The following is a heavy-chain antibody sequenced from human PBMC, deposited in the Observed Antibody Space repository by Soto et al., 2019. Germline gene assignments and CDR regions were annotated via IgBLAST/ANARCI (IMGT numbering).Heavy chain of an antibody. CDR1: GGSISSSSYY. CDR2: IYYSGST. Sequence: PSETLSLTCTVSGGSISSSSYYWGWIRQPPGKGLEWMGGIYYSGSTYFNPSLKSRVTISVDTSKNQFSLKLSSVTAADTAVYCCARGRPGIAGVDAWGQGTLVTVSS. D-gene: IGHD6-13*01. V-gene: IGHV4-39*01. CDR3: ARGRPGIAGVDA. J-gene: IGHJ5*02.